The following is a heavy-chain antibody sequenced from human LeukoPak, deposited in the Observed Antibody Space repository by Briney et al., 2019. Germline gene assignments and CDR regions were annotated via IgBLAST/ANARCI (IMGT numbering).Heavy chain of an antibody. J-gene: IGHJ4*02. CDR2: IWYDGSNK. D-gene: IGHD2-2*01. Sequence: GRSLRLSCAASGFTFSSYGMHWVRQAPGKGLESVAVIWYDGSNKYYADSVKGRFTISRDNSKNTLYLQMNSLRAEDTAVYYCAKDPSYAPLYYFDYWGQGTLVTVSS. V-gene: IGHV3-33*06. CDR1: GFTFSSYG. CDR3: AKDPSYAPLYYFDY.